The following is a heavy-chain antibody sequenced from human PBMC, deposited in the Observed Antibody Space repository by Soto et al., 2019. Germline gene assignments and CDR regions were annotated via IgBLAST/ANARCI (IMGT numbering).Heavy chain of an antibody. D-gene: IGHD3-10*01. J-gene: IGHJ4*02. CDR1: GGSIRSYY. CDR3: ARGSMVRGPTTFDY. CDR2: VYYSGSA. V-gene: IGHV4-59*01. Sequence: SETLSLTCNVSGGSIRSYYWNWIRQLPGKTLEWIGDVYYSGSANYNPSLKSRVTISVDMSRNQFSLKLNSVTAADTAVYYCARGSMVRGPTTFDYWGQGTLVTVSS.